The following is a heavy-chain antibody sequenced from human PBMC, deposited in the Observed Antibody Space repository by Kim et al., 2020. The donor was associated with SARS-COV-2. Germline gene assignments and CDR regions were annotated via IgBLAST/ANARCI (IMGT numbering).Heavy chain of an antibody. Sequence: GGSLRLSCAASGFTFSSYGMHWVRQAPGKGLEWVAVISYDGSNKYYADSVKGRFTISRDNSKNTLYLQMNSLRAEDTAVYYCAKEGNYGMDVWGQGTTVT. V-gene: IGHV3-30*18. CDR2: ISYDGSNK. CDR1: GFTFSSYG. J-gene: IGHJ6*02. CDR3: AKEGNYGMDV.